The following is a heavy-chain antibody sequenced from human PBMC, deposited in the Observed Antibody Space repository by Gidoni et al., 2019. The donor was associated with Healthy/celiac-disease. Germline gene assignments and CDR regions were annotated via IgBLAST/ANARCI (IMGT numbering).Heavy chain of an antibody. V-gene: IGHV3-21*01. CDR1: GFTSSSDS. Sequence: EVQLVESGGGLVKPGGSLRLSCAASGFTSSSDSMNWVRQAPGKGLGWVSSISSSSSYIYYADSVKGRFTISRDNAKNSLYLQMNSLRAEDTAVYYCARSNRYCSGGSCYYDYWGQGTLVTVSS. J-gene: IGHJ4*02. D-gene: IGHD2-15*01. CDR2: ISSSSSYI. CDR3: ARSNRYCSGGSCYYDY.